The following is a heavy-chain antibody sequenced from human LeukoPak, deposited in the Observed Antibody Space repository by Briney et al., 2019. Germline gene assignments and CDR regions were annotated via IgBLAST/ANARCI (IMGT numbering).Heavy chain of an antibody. J-gene: IGHJ4*02. V-gene: IGHV1-18*01. Sequence: GAPLKVSCKASGYTITDRYSITWVRQAPGQGLEWMGYISTYNGYTNYAQNLQGRVSMTTDTSTNTAYMELRSLRSDDTAVYYCARADNGAREGFDYWGQGTLVTVSS. D-gene: IGHD1-1*01. CDR1: GYTITDRYS. CDR3: ARADNGAREGFDY. CDR2: ISTYNGYT.